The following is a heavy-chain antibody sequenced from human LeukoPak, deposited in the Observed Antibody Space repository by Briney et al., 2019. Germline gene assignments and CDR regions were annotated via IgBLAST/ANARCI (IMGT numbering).Heavy chain of an antibody. Sequence: GGSLRLSCAASGFTFSSYAMSWVRQAPGKGLEWVSAISGSGGSTYYADSVKGRFTIPRDNSKNTLYLQMNSLRAEDTAVYYCAKDQQQPRAFDYWGQGTLVTVSS. CDR1: GFTFSSYA. CDR3: AKDQQQPRAFDY. CDR2: ISGSGGST. D-gene: IGHD6-13*01. V-gene: IGHV3-23*01. J-gene: IGHJ4*02.